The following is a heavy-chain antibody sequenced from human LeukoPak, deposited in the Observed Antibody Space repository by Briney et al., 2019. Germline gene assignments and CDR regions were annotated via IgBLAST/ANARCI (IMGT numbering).Heavy chain of an antibody. V-gene: IGHV3-21*01. CDR3: VRGRPHPY. J-gene: IGHJ4*02. Sequence: GGSLRLSCAVSGFTFSSYNMNWVRQAPGKGLGWVSSISSSSNYIYYADSVKGRFTISRDNVKNSLYLQMNSLRAEDTAVYYCVRGRPHPYWGQGTLVTVSS. CDR2: ISSSSNYI. CDR1: GFTFSSYN.